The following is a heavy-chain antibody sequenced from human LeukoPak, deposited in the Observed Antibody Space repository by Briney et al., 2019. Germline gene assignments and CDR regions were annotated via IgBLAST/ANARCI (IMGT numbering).Heavy chain of an antibody. CDR1: SASISSYY. J-gene: IGHJ4*02. Sequence: SETLSLTCTVSSASISSYYWGWIRQPPGKGLEWIGYIQNTGGTNYSPSLKSRVSISKGTSKSQFSLKVSSVTAADTAAYYCAKHGSGWSFDYWGQGTLVTVSS. D-gene: IGHD6-19*01. V-gene: IGHV4-59*01. CDR2: IQNTGGT. CDR3: AKHGSGWSFDY.